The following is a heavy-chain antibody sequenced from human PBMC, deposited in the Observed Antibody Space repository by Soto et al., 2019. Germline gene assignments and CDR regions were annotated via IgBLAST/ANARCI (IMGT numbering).Heavy chain of an antibody. Sequence: QVQLVESGGGVVQPGRSLRLSCAASGFTFSSYGMHWVRQAPGKGLEWVAVISYDGSNKYYADSVKGRFTISRDNSKNTLYLQMNSLRAEDTAVYYCAKTYSSSSETPPAVWGQGTLVTVSS. J-gene: IGHJ4*02. CDR1: GFTFSSYG. V-gene: IGHV3-30*18. CDR3: AKTYSSSSETPPAV. D-gene: IGHD6-6*01. CDR2: ISYDGSNK.